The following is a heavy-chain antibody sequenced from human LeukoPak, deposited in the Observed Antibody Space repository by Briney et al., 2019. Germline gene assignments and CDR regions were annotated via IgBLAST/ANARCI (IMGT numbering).Heavy chain of an antibody. CDR1: GYTFTNYG. V-gene: IGHV1-18*01. Sequence: ASVKVSCKASGYTFTNYGFSWVRQAPGQGLEWMGWISAYNGNTNYAQKLQGRVTMTTDTSISTAYMELSRLRSDDTAVYYCARVRRLNYYDSSGDSDYWGQGTLVTVSS. CDR2: ISAYNGNT. J-gene: IGHJ4*02. D-gene: IGHD3-22*01. CDR3: ARVRRLNYYDSSGDSDY.